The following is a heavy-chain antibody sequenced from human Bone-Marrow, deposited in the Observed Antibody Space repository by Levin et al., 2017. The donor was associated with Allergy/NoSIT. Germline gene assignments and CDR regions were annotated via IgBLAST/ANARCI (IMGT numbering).Heavy chain of an antibody. Sequence: GGSLRLSCAASGFTFSSHFLYWVRQAPGKGLEWVATISHDGRNRYYPDSVKGRITISRNNSKNTLSLLMNIMRDEDTAVYCCVSGSGWYLAGFDYWGQGTLVTVSS. V-gene: IGHV3-30*04. CDR3: VSGSGWYLAGFDY. J-gene: IGHJ4*02. CDR2: ISHDGRNR. CDR1: GFTFSSHF. D-gene: IGHD6-13*01.